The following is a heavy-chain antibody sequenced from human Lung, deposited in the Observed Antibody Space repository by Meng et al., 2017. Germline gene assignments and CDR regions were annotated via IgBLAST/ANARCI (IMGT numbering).Heavy chain of an antibody. Sequence: VVLVESGGGLVPPGGSLRLSFAASGFTFTNHWMHWVRQVPGKGLVWVSRVNPDGNDVNYVDSVKGRFTISRDNAKDTVFLQMNNLSGDDTAVYYCTNDRLSEWGQGTLVTVSS. CDR3: TNDRLSE. CDR2: VNPDGNDV. D-gene: IGHD1-1*01. J-gene: IGHJ1*01. CDR1: GFTFTNHW. V-gene: IGHV3-74*01.